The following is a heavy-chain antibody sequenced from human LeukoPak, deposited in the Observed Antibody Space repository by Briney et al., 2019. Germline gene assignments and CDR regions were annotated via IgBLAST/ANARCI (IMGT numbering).Heavy chain of an antibody. CDR2: IYSNDTT. Sequence: GGSLRLSCAASGFTVSSNYMTWVRQAPGKGLEWVSVIYSNDTTFYADSVKGRFTISRDKSKNTLYLQMNSLRAEDTAVYYCAKGITVMMVAPGYWGQGTLVTVSS. CDR3: AKGITVMMVAPGY. CDR1: GFTVSSNY. D-gene: IGHD3-22*01. V-gene: IGHV3-53*01. J-gene: IGHJ4*02.